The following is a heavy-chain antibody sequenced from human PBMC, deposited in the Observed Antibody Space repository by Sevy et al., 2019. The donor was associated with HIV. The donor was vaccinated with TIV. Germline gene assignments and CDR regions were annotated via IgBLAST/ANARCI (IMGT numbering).Heavy chain of an antibody. J-gene: IGHJ3*02. CDR1: GFTFSSYS. D-gene: IGHD2-2*02. Sequence: GGSLRLSCAASGFTFSSYSMNWVRQAPGKGLEWVSSISGISNYIYYADSMKGRFTVSRDNGRNSLYLQMNSLGAEDTAVYYCARNNCSITNCYMGDVFDIWGQGTMVTVS. CDR2: ISGISNYI. V-gene: IGHV3-21*01. CDR3: ARNNCSITNCYMGDVFDI.